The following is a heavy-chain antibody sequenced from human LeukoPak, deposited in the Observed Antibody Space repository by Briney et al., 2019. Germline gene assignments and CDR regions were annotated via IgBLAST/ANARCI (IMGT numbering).Heavy chain of an antibody. D-gene: IGHD1-26*01. CDR1: GVTFSDYY. CDR2: ISSSSSYT. V-gene: IGHV3-11*05. Sequence: GGSLRLSCAASGVTFSDYYMSWIRQAPGKGLEWVSYISSSSSYTNYADSVKGRFTISRDNAKNSLYLQMNSLRAEDTAVYYCARVVSGSYSVDYWGQGTLVTVSS. CDR3: ARVVSGSYSVDY. J-gene: IGHJ4*02.